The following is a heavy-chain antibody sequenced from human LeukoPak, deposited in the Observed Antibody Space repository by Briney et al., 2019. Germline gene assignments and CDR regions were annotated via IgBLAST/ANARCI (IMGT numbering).Heavy chain of an antibody. CDR3: ARSKGDYGSGSLGY. Sequence: SETLSLTCTVSGGPISSGNYYWNWIRQPAGKGLEWIGRVHSSGSTNHNPSLKSRVTISRDTSKNQFSVIVISVSAADTAIYFCARSKGDYGSGSLGYWGQGILVTVSS. CDR1: GGPISSGNYY. J-gene: IGHJ4*02. V-gene: IGHV4-61*02. CDR2: VHSSGST. D-gene: IGHD3-10*01.